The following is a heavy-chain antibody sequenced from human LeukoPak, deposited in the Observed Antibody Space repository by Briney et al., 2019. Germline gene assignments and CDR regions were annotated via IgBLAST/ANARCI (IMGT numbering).Heavy chain of an antibody. V-gene: IGHV3-7*01. CDR3: AREASGSYYYYYYYMDV. CDR2: IKQDGSEK. D-gene: IGHD1-26*01. CDR1: GFTFSSYW. J-gene: IGHJ6*03. Sequence: GGSLRLSCAASGFTFSSYWMSWVRQAPGKGLEWVANIKQDGSEKYYVDSVKGRFTISRDNAKNSLYLQMNSLRAEDTAVYYCAREASGSYYYYYYYMDVWGKGTTVTISS.